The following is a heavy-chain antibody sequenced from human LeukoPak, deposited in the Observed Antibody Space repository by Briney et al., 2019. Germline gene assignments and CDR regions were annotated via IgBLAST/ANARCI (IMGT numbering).Heavy chain of an antibody. CDR2: ISSSSSYI. V-gene: IGHV3-21*01. J-gene: IGHJ4*02. CDR1: GFTFSSYS. Sequence: GGSLRLSCAASGFTFSSYSMNWVRQAPGKGLEWVSSISSSSSYIYYADSVKGRFAISRDNAKNSLYLQMNSLRAEDTAVYYCARDNMAGDRGSFDYWGQGTLVTVSS. D-gene: IGHD6-19*01. CDR3: ARDNMAGDRGSFDY.